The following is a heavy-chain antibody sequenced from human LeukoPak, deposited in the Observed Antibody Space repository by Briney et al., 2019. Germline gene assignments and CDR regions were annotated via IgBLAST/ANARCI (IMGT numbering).Heavy chain of an antibody. CDR1: GGTFSSYT. Sequence: SVKVSCKASGGTFSSYTISWVRQAPGQGLEWMGRIIPILGIANYAQKFQGRVTITADKSTSTAYMELSSLRSEDTAVYYCARDXRGSNWNPRIAAEGDAFDIWGQGTMVTVSS. V-gene: IGHV1-69*04. D-gene: IGHD1-20*01. CDR2: IIPILGIA. J-gene: IGHJ3*02. CDR3: ARDXRGSNWNPRIAAEGDAFDI.